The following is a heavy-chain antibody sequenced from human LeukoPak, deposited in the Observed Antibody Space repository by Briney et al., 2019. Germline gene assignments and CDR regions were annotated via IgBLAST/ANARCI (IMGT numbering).Heavy chain of an antibody. Sequence: ASVKVSCKASGYTFTSYGISWVRQAPGQGLEWMGWISAYNGNTYYAQKLQGRVTMTTDTSTSTAYMELRSLRSDDTAVYYCARDFGYCSSTSCRYYYYYGMDVWGQGTTATFSS. J-gene: IGHJ6*02. V-gene: IGHV1-18*01. D-gene: IGHD2-2*03. CDR3: ARDFGYCSSTSCRYYYYYGMDV. CDR1: GYTFTSYG. CDR2: ISAYNGNT.